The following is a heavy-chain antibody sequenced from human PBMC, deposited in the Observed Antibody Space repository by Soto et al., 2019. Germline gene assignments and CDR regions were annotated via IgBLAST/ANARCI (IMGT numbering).Heavy chain of an antibody. Sequence: SETLSFTCIVSGGSISGNYWSWIRQSPEKGLEWIAYIYNIETTNYNPSLKSRVTISRDTSKNHVSLKLTSLIAADTAVYYCARLGRAPSTTVTTTYYYFDLSGRGTLVTVSS. CDR1: GGSISGNY. CDR2: IYNIETT. CDR3: ARLGRAPSTTVTTTYYYFDL. V-gene: IGHV4-59*01. D-gene: IGHD4-17*01. J-gene: IGHJ2*01.